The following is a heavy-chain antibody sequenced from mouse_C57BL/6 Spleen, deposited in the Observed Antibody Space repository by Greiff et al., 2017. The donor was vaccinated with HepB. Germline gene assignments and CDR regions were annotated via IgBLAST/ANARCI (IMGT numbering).Heavy chain of an antibody. J-gene: IGHJ3*01. CDR1: GYTFTSYW. Sequence: QVQLKQPGAELVKPGASVKMSCKASGYTFTSYWITWVKQRPGQGLEWIGDIYPGSGSTNYNEKFKSKATLTVHTSSSTAYMQLSSLTSEDSAVYYCARPGSSFLWFAYWGQGTLVTVSA. CDR3: ARPGSSFLWFAY. CDR2: IYPGSGST. D-gene: IGHD1-1*01. V-gene: IGHV1-55*01.